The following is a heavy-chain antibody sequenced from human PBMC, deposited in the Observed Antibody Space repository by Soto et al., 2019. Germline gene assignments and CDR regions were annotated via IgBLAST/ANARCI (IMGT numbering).Heavy chain of an antibody. CDR1: GFTFSSYS. Sequence: GSLRLSCAASGFTFSSYSMNWVRQAPGKGLEWVSYISSSSSTIYYADSVKGRFTISRDNAKNSLYLQMNSLRAEDTAVYYCARDHTGGGGYDYGMDYWGQGTLVTVSS. D-gene: IGHD5-12*01. CDR2: ISSSSSTI. V-gene: IGHV3-48*01. CDR3: ARDHTGGGGYDYGMDY. J-gene: IGHJ4*02.